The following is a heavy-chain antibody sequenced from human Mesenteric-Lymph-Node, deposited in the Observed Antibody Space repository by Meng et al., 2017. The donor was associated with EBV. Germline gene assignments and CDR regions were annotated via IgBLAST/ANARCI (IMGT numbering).Heavy chain of an antibody. CDR2: VYHRGSS. Sequence: QAHLQESGPGLVKPSGTLSLTCTISGGSITSGDWWSWVRQAPGKGLEWIGQVYHRGSSSYNPSLKSRATISVDNSNNQFSLRLTSVTAADTAVYYCARGLGGARNYYFDYWGQGTLVTVSS. CDR1: GGSITSGDW. D-gene: IGHD3-16*01. V-gene: IGHV4-4*02. J-gene: IGHJ4*02. CDR3: ARGLGGARNYYFDY.